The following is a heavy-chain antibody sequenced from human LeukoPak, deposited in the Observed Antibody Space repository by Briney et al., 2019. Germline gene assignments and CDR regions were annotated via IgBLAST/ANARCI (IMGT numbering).Heavy chain of an antibody. CDR2: ISGSGGST. CDR1: GFTFSTYS. CDR3: AKGGKPPRFDY. Sequence: GGSLRLSCAASGFTFSTYSMSWVRQAPGKGLEWVSTISGSGGSTYYADSVKGRFTISRDNSKDTLYLQMNSLRAEDTAVYYCAKGGKPPRFDYWGQGTLVTVSS. J-gene: IGHJ4*02. V-gene: IGHV3-23*01. D-gene: IGHD3-16*01.